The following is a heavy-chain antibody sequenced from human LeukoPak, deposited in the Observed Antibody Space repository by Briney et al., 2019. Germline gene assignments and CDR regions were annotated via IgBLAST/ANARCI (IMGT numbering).Heavy chain of an antibody. D-gene: IGHD3-10*01. CDR3: VKDQSGSGRW. V-gene: IGHV3-64D*06. CDR1: GFTFSTYG. CDR2: ISSDGGST. Sequence: SGGSLRLSCSASGFTFSTYGMHWVRQAPGKGLEYVSSISSDGGSTYYADSVKGRFTISRDNSKNTLYLQVNSLRPEDTAVYYCVKDQSGSGRWWGQGTLVTVSA. J-gene: IGHJ4*02.